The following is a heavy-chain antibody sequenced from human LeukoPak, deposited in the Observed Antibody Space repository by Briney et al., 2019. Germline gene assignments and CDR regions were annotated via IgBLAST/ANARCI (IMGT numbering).Heavy chain of an antibody. CDR3: ARVAYTIST. Sequence: ASVKVSCKASGYTFTNYYIHWVRQAPGQGLEWVGMINPSGGRTSYAQRFQGRVTVTTDTSTSTVYMQLSSLASEDTAVYYCARVAYTISTWGQGTLVTVSS. D-gene: IGHD2-2*01. CDR2: INPSGGRT. J-gene: IGHJ4*02. CDR1: GYTFTNYY. V-gene: IGHV1-46*01.